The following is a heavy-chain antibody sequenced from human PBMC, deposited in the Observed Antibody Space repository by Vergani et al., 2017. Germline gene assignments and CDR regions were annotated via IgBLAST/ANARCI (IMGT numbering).Heavy chain of an antibody. CDR3: ARGLTVVVVAATRGMDV. D-gene: IGHD2-15*01. CDR1: GGSFSGYY. Sequence: QVQLQQWGAGLLKPSETLSLTCAVYGGSFSGYYWSWIRQPPGKGLEWIGEINHSGSTNCNPSLKSRVTISVDTSKNQFSLKLSSVTAADTAVYYCARGLTVVVVAATRGMDVWGQGTTVTVSS. CDR2: INHSGST. V-gene: IGHV4-34*01. J-gene: IGHJ6*02.